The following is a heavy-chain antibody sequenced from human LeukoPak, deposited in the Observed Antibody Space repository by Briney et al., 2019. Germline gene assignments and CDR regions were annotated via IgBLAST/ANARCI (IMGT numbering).Heavy chain of an antibody. J-gene: IGHJ4*02. CDR1: GGTFSSYA. D-gene: IGHD4-17*01. CDR2: IIPIFGTA. CDR3: ASLGADYGENYFDY. Sequence: SVKVSCKASGGTFSSYAISWVRQAPGQGLEWMGGIIPIFGTANYAQKFQGRVTITADESTSTAYMELSSLRSEDTAVYYCASLGADYGENYFDYWGQGTLVTASS. V-gene: IGHV1-69*01.